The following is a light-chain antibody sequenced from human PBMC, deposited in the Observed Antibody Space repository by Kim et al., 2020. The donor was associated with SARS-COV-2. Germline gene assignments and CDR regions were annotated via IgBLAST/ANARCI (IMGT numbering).Light chain of an antibody. CDR3: AAWDDSLNGWV. CDR2: RNN. Sequence: GQRVTISCSGSSSDIGSITVNWYQQLPGTAPRLLIYRNNQRPSGVPDRFSGSQSGTSASLAISGLQSEDEADYYCAAWDDSLNGWVFGGGTKLTVL. J-gene: IGLJ3*02. CDR1: SSDIGSIT. V-gene: IGLV1-44*01.